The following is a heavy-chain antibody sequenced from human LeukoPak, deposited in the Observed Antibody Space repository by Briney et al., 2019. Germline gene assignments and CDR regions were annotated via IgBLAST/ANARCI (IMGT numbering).Heavy chain of an antibody. CDR3: ARHTWQWLPFDD. CDR2: ISSSGST. Sequence: SETLSLTCTVSGDSISSGDYYWSWIRQPAGNGLEWIGRISSSGSTNYNPSPKSRVTISVDTSKNQFSLKMTSVTAADTAIYYCARHTWQWLPFDDWGQGTQVTISS. D-gene: IGHD5-12*01. J-gene: IGHJ4*02. CDR1: GDSISSGDYY. V-gene: IGHV4-61*02.